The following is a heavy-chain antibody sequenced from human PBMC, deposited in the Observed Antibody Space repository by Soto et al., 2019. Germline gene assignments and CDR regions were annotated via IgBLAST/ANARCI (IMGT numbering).Heavy chain of an antibody. CDR3: ARGLCFGD. V-gene: IGHV4-34*01. D-gene: IGHD3-10*01. CDR2: INHSGST. CDR1: GGSFSGYY. Sequence: QVQLQQWGAGLLKPSETLSLTCAVYGGSFSGYYWSWIRQPPGKGLEWIGEINHSGSTNYNPSLNSRVTISVDNSKNQFSLTLSAVTAADTAWYNWARGLCFGDWGQGTLVTVSS. J-gene: IGHJ4*02.